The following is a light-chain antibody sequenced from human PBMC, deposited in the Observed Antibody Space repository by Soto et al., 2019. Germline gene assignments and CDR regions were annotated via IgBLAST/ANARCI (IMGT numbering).Light chain of an antibody. CDR2: AAS. Sequence: IQLTQSPSSLSASVGDRVTITCRASQGISDSLGWYQQKPGKAPSLLIYAASTLQSGVQSRFSGSGSGTDFTLTINSLQPEDFAAYYCQQLNSYPRTFGPGTKVDIK. CDR3: QQLNSYPRT. CDR1: QGISDS. V-gene: IGKV1-9*01. J-gene: IGKJ3*01.